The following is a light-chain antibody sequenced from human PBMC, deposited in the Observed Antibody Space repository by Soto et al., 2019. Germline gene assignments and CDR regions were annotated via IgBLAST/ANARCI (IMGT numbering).Light chain of an antibody. CDR2: GAS. CDR1: QSVLYSSNSKNY. V-gene: IGKV4-1*01. Sequence: DIVMTQSPDSLAVSLGERATINCKSSQSVLYSSNSKNYLAWYQQKPGQPPKLLIYGASTRESGVPDRFSGSGSGTDFTLTISSLQGADVAVYYCQQYYSTPLAFGQGTKVEIK. CDR3: QQYYSTPLA. J-gene: IGKJ1*01.